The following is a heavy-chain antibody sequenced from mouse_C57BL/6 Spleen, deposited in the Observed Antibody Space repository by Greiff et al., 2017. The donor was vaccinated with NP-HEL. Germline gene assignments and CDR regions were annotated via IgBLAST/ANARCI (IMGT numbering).Heavy chain of an antibody. V-gene: IGHV3-6*01. Sequence: DVKLQESGPGLVKPSQSLSLTCSVTGYSITSGYYWNWLRQFPGNKLEWMGYISYDGSNNYPPSLKNRISITRDTSKNQFFLKLNSVTTEDTATDYCARGFPWFAYWGQGTLVTVSA. CDR3: ARGFPWFAY. J-gene: IGHJ3*01. CDR1: GYSITSGYY. CDR2: ISYDGSN.